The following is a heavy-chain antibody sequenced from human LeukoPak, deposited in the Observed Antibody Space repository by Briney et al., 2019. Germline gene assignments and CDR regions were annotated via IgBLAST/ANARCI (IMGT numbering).Heavy chain of an antibody. CDR2: INHSGST. CDR3: ARREARRYCSSTSCYTKGHDY. Sequence: SETLSLTCAVYGGSFSGYYWSWIRQPPGKGLEWIGEINHSGSTNYNPSLKSRVTISVDTSKNQFSLKLSSVTAADTAVYYCARREARRYCSSTSCYTKGHDYWGQGTLVTVSS. CDR1: GGSFSGYY. V-gene: IGHV4-34*01. D-gene: IGHD2-2*02. J-gene: IGHJ4*02.